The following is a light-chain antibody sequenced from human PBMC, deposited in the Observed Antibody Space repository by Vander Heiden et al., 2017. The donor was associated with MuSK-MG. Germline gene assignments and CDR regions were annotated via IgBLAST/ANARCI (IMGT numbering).Light chain of an antibody. Sequence: EIVMKQSPATLSVSPGERATLSCRASQSVSSNLAWYQQKPGQAPRLLIYGASTRATGIPARFSGSGSGTEFTLTISSLQSEDFAVYYCQQYNNWPAWTFGQGTKVEIK. J-gene: IGKJ1*01. CDR1: QSVSSN. CDR2: GAS. CDR3: QQYNNWPAWT. V-gene: IGKV3-15*01.